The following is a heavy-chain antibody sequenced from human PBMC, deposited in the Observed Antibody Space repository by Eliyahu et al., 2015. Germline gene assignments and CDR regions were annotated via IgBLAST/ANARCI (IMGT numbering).Heavy chain of an antibody. D-gene: IGHD2-15*01. CDR1: GFTFSSYG. CDR2: VRYDGSNK. V-gene: IGHV3-30*02. Sequence: QVQLVESGGGVVQPGGSLRLSCAASGFTFSSYGMHWVRQAPGKGLEWVTFVRYDGSNKYYADSVKGRFTISRDNSKNTVYLQMNSLRAEDTAVYYCATLAATADYWGQGTLVTVSS. J-gene: IGHJ4*02. CDR3: ATLAATADY.